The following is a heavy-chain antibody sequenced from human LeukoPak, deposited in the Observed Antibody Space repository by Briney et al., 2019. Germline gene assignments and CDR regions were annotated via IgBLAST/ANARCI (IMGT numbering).Heavy chain of an antibody. J-gene: IGHJ4*02. CDR2: ISSSGSTI. V-gene: IGHV3-11*04. D-gene: IGHD5-18*01. CDR3: ARDGERGYSYGPPVGATNFDY. CDR1: GFTFSDYY. Sequence: GGSLRLSCAASGFTFSDYYMSWIRQAPGKGLEWVSYISSSGSTIYYADSVKGRFTISRDNAKNSLYLQMNSLRAEDTAVYYCARDGERGYSYGPPVGATNFDYWGQGTLVTVSS.